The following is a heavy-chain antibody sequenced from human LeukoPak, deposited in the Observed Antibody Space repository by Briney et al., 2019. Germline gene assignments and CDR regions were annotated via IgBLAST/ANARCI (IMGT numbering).Heavy chain of an antibody. V-gene: IGHV3-30*02. J-gene: IGHJ4*02. Sequence: GGSLRLSCAASGFTFSSYGMHWVRQAPGKGLEWVAFIRYDGSNKYYADSVKGRLTISRDNSKNTLYLQMNSLRAEDTAVYYCAKERDTAMVTVDYWGQGTLVTVSS. D-gene: IGHD5-18*01. CDR3: AKERDTAMVTVDY. CDR1: GFTFSSYG. CDR2: IRYDGSNK.